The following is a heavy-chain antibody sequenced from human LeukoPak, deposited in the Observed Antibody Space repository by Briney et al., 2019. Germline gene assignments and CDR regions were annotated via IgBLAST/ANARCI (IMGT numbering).Heavy chain of an antibody. CDR2: ISYDGSNK. Sequence: GGSLRLSCAASGFTFSSYGMHWVRQAPGKGLEWVAVISYDGSNKYYADSVKGRFTISRDNAKNSLYLQMNSLRAEDTAVYYCARDSGAAAGPWYFDYWGQGTLVTVSS. CDR1: GFTFSSYG. D-gene: IGHD6-13*01. CDR3: ARDSGAAAGPWYFDY. J-gene: IGHJ4*02. V-gene: IGHV3-30*03.